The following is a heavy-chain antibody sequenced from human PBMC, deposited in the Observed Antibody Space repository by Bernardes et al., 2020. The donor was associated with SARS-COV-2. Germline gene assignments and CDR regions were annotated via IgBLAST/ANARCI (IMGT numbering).Heavy chain of an antibody. D-gene: IGHD2-2*01. Sequence: SETLSLTCAVSGASTSSYGFFWTWIRQHPEKGLEWIGYISYSGTPYYNPALESGLTISVDTSTNHFSLRLSSVTAADTAVYYCARLFCSSTCSFGGALDVWGQGTEVTVSS. J-gene: IGHJ3*01. V-gene: IGHV4-31*11. CDR1: GASTSSYGFF. CDR3: ARLFCSSTCSFGGALDV. CDR2: ISYSGTP.